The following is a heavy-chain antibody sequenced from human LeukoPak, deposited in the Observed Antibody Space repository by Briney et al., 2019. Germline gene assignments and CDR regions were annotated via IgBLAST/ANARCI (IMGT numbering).Heavy chain of an antibody. CDR3: ARDGVWIQNAFDI. V-gene: IGHV1-3*03. CDR2: INAGNGNT. CDR1: GYTFTSYA. D-gene: IGHD2-8*01. Sequence: ASVKVSCKASGYTFTSYAMHWVRQAPGQRLEWMGWINAGNGNTKYSQEFQGRVTITRDTSASTAYMELSSLRSEDMAVYYCARDGVWIQNAFDIWGQGTMVTVSS. J-gene: IGHJ3*02.